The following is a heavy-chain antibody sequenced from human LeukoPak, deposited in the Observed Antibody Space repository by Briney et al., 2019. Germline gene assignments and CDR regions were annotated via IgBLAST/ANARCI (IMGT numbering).Heavy chain of an antibody. V-gene: IGHV3-9*01. Sequence: GRSLRLSCAASGFTFDDYAMHWVRQAPGQGLEWGSGISWNSGSIGYADSVKGRFTISRDNAKNSLYLQMNSLRAEDTALYYCAKGSGEGIAAGGTGAFDIWGQGTMVTVSS. D-gene: IGHD6-13*01. CDR2: ISWNSGSI. CDR1: GFTFDDYA. J-gene: IGHJ3*02. CDR3: AKGSGEGIAAGGTGAFDI.